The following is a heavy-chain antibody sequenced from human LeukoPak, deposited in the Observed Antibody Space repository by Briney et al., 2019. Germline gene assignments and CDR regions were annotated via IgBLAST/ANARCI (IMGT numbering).Heavy chain of an antibody. D-gene: IGHD3-22*01. J-gene: IGHJ3*02. CDR3: ASGISYYYDSSGSNDAFDI. Sequence: SETLSLTCTVSGGSISSYYWSWIRQPPGKGLEWIGYIYYSGSTNYNPSLKSRVTISVDTSKNQFSLKLSSVTAADTAVYYCASGISYYYDSSGSNDAFDIWGQGTMVTVSS. V-gene: IGHV4-59*01. CDR1: GGSISSYY. CDR2: IYYSGST.